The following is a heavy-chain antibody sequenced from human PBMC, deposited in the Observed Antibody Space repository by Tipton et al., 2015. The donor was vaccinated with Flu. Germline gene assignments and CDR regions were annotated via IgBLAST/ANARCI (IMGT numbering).Heavy chain of an antibody. V-gene: IGHV3-7*03. CDR1: GFTFSSYW. CDR3: ARSYFDL. Sequence: SLRLSCAASGFTFSSYWMHWVRQAPGKGLEWVANIRQDGSEKYYEDSVKGRFTISRDNAKNSLYLQMNSLRIEDTAVYYCARSYFDLWGRGTLVTVSS. CDR2: IRQDGSEK. J-gene: IGHJ2*01.